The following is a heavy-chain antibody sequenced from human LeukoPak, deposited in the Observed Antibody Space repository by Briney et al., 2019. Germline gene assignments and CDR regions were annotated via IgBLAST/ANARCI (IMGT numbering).Heavy chain of an antibody. CDR3: AREGRHSSGWSYYYYYYYMDV. Sequence: TSETLSLTCTVSGYSISSGYYWGWIRQPPGKGLEWIGSIYHSGSTYYNPSLKSRVTISVDTSKNQFSLKLSSVTAADTAVYYCAREGRHSSGWSYYYYYYYMDVWGKGTTVTVSS. CDR2: IYHSGST. J-gene: IGHJ6*03. V-gene: IGHV4-38-2*02. D-gene: IGHD6-19*01. CDR1: GYSISSGYY.